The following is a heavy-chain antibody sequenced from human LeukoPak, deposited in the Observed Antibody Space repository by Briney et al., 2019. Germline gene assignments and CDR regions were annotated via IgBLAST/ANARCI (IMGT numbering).Heavy chain of an antibody. CDR3: ARDGYAKFDY. J-gene: IGHJ4*02. CDR2: ISSSTINI. V-gene: IGHV3-48*02. D-gene: IGHD5-18*01. Sequence: PGGSLRLSCAASGFNFRSCSMNWVRQAPGKGLEWVSYISSSTINIYYADSVKGRFTISRDDAKNSLYLQMNSLRDEDTAVYYCARDGYAKFDYWGQGTLVTVSS. CDR1: GFNFRSCS.